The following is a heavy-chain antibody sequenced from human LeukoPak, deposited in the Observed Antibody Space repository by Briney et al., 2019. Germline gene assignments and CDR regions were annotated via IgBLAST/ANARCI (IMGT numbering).Heavy chain of an antibody. CDR2: IYYSGST. V-gene: IGHV4-39*01. D-gene: IGHD3-3*01. Sequence: SETLSLTCTVSGGSISSSSYYWGWIRQPPVKGLEWIGRIYYSGSTYYNPSLKSRVTISVDTSKNQFSLKLSSVTAADTAVYYCARGSVLRHFNYWGQGTLITVSS. CDR1: GGSISSSSYY. J-gene: IGHJ4*02. CDR3: ARGSVLRHFNY.